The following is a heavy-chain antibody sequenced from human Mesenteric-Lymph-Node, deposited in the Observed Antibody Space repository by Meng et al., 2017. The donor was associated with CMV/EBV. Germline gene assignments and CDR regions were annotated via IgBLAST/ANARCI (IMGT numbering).Heavy chain of an antibody. CDR1: GGSISTSSYY. D-gene: IGHD1-1*01. V-gene: IGHV4-39*01. J-gene: IGHJ6*02. CDR2: IFHGGTGT. CDR3: AITIPRMEDYYGMDV. Sequence: SETLSLTCTVSGGSISTSSYYWGWIRQPPGKGLEWIGTIFHGGTGTYYNPSLESRVTISVDTSKNQFSLRLSSVTAADTAVYYCAITIPRMEDYYGMDVWGQGTTVTVS.